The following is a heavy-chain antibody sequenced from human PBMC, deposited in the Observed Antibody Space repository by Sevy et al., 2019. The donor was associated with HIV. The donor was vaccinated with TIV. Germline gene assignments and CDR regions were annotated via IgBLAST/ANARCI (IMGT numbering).Heavy chain of an antibody. CDR3: ASEHNWDDAFDI. CDR2: IWYDGSIK. J-gene: IGHJ3*02. V-gene: IGHV3-33*08. D-gene: IGHD1-1*01. Sequence: GGSLILSCAASGFTFNMYGMHWVRQAPGKGLEWVGQIWYDGSIKKYADSVKGRFTISRDNSKSTLYLQMNSLRGEDTAVYFCASEHNWDDAFDIWGQGTMVTVSS. CDR1: GFTFNMYG.